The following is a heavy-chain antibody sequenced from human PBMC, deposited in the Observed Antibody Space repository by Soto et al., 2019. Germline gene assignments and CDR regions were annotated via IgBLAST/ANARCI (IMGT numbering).Heavy chain of an antibody. Sequence: PGGSLRLSCAASGFSFSSYGMHWVRQAPGKGLEWVAVISYDGSNKYYGDSVKGRFTISRDNSKNTLYLQMNSLRAEDTAAYYCAKDVLGGFGNPGEFDYYYYGMDVWGQGTTVTVSS. D-gene: IGHD3-10*01. V-gene: IGHV3-30*18. CDR2: ISYDGSNK. J-gene: IGHJ6*02. CDR1: GFSFSSYG. CDR3: AKDVLGGFGNPGEFDYYYYGMDV.